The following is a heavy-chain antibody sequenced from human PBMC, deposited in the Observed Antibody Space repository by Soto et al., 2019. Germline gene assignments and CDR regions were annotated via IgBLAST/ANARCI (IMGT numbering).Heavy chain of an antibody. D-gene: IGHD1-26*01. CDR3: AKDGGDIVGASDY. V-gene: IGHV3-30*18. J-gene: IGHJ4*02. Sequence: PGGSLRLSCAASGFTFSSYGMHWVRQAPGKGLEWVAVISYDGSNKYYADSVKGRFTISRDNSKNTLYLQMNSLRAEDTAVYYCAKDGGDIVGASDYWGQGTLVTVSS. CDR1: GFTFSSYG. CDR2: ISYDGSNK.